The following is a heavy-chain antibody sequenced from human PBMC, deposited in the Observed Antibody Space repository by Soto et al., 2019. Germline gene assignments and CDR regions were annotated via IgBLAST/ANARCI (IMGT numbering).Heavy chain of an antibody. V-gene: IGHV3-13*05. J-gene: IGHJ3*02. Sequence: GASLRLSCAVSGFTFSSYSMNWVRQAPGKGLEWVSAIGTAGDPYYPGSVKGRFTISRENAKNSLYLQMNSLRAGDTAVYYCARGCGGNHDAFDIWGQGTMVTVSS. D-gene: IGHD2-15*01. CDR3: ARGCGGNHDAFDI. CDR2: IGTAGDP. CDR1: GFTFSSYS.